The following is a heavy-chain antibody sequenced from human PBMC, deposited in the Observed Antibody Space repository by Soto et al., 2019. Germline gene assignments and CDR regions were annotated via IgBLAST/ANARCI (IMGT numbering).Heavy chain of an antibody. CDR2: TYYRSKWYN. CDR1: GDSVSSNSAA. Sequence: SQTLSLTCAISGDSVSSNSAAWNWTRQSPSRGLEWLGRTYYRSKWYNDYAVSVKSRITINPDTSKNQFSLQLNSVTPEDTAVYYCARVVSYQLLEEYYGMDVWGQGTTVTVSS. V-gene: IGHV6-1*01. D-gene: IGHD2-2*01. CDR3: ARVVSYQLLEEYYGMDV. J-gene: IGHJ6*02.